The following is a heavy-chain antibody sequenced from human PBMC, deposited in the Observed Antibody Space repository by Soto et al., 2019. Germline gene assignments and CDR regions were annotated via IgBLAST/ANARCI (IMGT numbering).Heavy chain of an antibody. J-gene: IGHJ5*02. CDR2: INPSGGTT. Sequence: ASVKFSCKASGYTFITYYMHWVRQAPGQGLEWMGMINPSGGTTRYAQKFQDRVTMTRDTSTSTVHMELSSLRSEDTAVYYCARDHRSGYNPYNWFDPWGQGTLVTVSS. D-gene: IGHD5-12*01. CDR3: ARDHRSGYNPYNWFDP. CDR1: GYTFITYY. V-gene: IGHV1-46*01.